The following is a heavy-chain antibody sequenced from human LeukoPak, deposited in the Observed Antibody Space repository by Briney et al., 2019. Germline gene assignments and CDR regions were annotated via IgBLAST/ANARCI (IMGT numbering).Heavy chain of an antibody. J-gene: IGHJ4*02. V-gene: IGHV1-2*02. CDR1: GYTFTGYY. CDR3: ARLYSYDFWSGYYGIDY. CDR2: INPNSGGT. Sequence: ASVEVSCKASGYTFTGYYMHWVRQAPGQGLEWMGWINPNSGGTNYAQKFQGRVTMTRDTSISTAYMELSRLRSDDTAVYYCARLYSYDFWSGYYGIDYWGQGTLVTVSS. D-gene: IGHD3-3*01.